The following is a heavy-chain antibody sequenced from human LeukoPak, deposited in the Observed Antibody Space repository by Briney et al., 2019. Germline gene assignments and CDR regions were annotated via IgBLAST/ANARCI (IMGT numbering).Heavy chain of an antibody. V-gene: IGHV3-11*04. D-gene: IGHD2-2*01. CDR1: GFTFSDYY. Sequence: GGALRLSCAASGFTFSDYYMSWIRQAPGKGLEWVSYISSSGSTIYYADSVKSRFTISRDNAKNSLYLQMNSLRAEDTAVYYCATHPFIVVVPAAPGDAFDIWGQGTMVTVSS. J-gene: IGHJ3*02. CDR2: ISSSGSTI. CDR3: ATHPFIVVVPAAPGDAFDI.